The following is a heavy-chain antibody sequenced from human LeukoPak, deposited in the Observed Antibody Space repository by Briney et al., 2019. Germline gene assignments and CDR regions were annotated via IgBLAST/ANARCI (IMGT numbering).Heavy chain of an antibody. J-gene: IGHJ4*02. D-gene: IGHD1-14*01. Sequence: GGSLRLSCAASGFTFSTYSMNWVRQAPEKGLEWVSSISSSSSYIYYADTVKGRFTISRDNAKNSLYLQMNSLRAEDTAVYYCARERSEEFDCWGQGTLVTVSS. CDR1: GFTFSTYS. CDR2: ISSSSSYI. CDR3: ARERSEEFDC. V-gene: IGHV3-21*01.